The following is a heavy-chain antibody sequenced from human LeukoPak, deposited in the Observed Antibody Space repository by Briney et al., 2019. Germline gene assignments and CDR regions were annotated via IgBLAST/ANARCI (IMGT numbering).Heavy chain of an antibody. D-gene: IGHD4/OR15-4a*01. CDR3: ARRAGAYSHPYDY. CDR1: GFTVSSNS. Sequence: GGSLRLSCTVSGFTVSSNSMSWVHQAPGKGLEWVSFIYSDNTHYSASVKGRFTISKDNSKNTLYLQMNSLRAEDTAVYYCARRAGAYSHPYDYWGQGTLVTVSS. V-gene: IGHV3-53*01. CDR2: IYSDNT. J-gene: IGHJ4*02.